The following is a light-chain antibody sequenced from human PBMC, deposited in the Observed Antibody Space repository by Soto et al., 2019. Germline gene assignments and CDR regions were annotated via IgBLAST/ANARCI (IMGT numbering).Light chain of an antibody. CDR3: QQYTSPLP. CDR2: AAS. Sequence: EIVLTQSPGTLSLSPGERATLSCRASQSIRSNSLAWYQQRPGQAPRLLIYAASSRATGIPDRFSGSGSGKEFTLHISRLEPEDYAVYYCQQYTSPLPLGRGTKVEI. V-gene: IGKV3-20*01. J-gene: IGKJ4*01. CDR1: QSIRSNS.